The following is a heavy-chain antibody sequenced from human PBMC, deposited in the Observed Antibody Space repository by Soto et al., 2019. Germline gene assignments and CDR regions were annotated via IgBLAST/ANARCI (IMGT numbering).Heavy chain of an antibody. CDR3: ARGLRGITGPPIPSWDYDYYGMDV. CDR2: VIPIFGTA. D-gene: IGHD1-20*01. Sequence: HVQLVQSGAEVKKPGSSVKVSCKASGGTFSSYAISWVRQAPGQGLEWMGGVIPIFGTANYAQKFHGRVTITADESTSTAYMELSILRSEETAVYYCARGLRGITGPPIPSWDYDYYGMDVWGQGPTVTVSS. V-gene: IGHV1-69*19. J-gene: IGHJ6*02. CDR1: GGTFSSYA.